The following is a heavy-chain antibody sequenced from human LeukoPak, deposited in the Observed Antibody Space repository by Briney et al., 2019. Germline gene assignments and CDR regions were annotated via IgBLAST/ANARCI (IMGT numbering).Heavy chain of an antibody. Sequence: SETLSLTCTVSGGSISTYYWSWLRQPPGKGLEGIGYIYYSGSTNYTPSLKSRVTISVDTSKNQFSLKLSSVTAADTAVYYCARGPRIAVALYRYWGQGTLVTVSS. J-gene: IGHJ4*02. V-gene: IGHV4-59*01. CDR1: GGSISTYY. CDR2: IYYSGST. CDR3: ARGPRIAVALYRY. D-gene: IGHD6-19*01.